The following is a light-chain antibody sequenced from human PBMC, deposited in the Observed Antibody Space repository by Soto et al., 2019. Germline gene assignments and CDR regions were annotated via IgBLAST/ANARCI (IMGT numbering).Light chain of an antibody. CDR3: SSFAGSNVV. CDR2: EVN. Sequence: QPALTQTPSASGSPGQAVTISCTGTSSDVGGYNYVSWYQQHPGKAPKLLISEVNKRPSGVPDRFSGSKSGNTASLTVSGLQAEDEADYYCSSFAGSNVVFGGGTKLTVL. CDR1: SSDVGGYNY. V-gene: IGLV2-8*01. J-gene: IGLJ2*01.